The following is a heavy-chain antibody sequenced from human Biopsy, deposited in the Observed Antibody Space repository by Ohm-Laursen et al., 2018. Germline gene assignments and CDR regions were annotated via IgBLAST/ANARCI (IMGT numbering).Heavy chain of an antibody. D-gene: IGHD5-12*01. CDR3: ARLGSGDYFPTFFDF. J-gene: IGHJ4*02. Sequence: SETLSPTCTVSGGSFTGHYWTWIRHHPGKGLEWIGNIFYSANTYYNPSLKSRVTISVDTSKNQFSLKLSSVTAADTAVYYCARLGSGDYFPTFFDFWGQGALVTVSS. V-gene: IGHV4-31*03. CDR2: IFYSANT. CDR1: GGSFTGHY.